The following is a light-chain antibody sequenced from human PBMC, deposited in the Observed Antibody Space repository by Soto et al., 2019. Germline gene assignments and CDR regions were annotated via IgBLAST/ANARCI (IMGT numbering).Light chain of an antibody. J-gene: IGKJ2*01. V-gene: IGKV3-15*01. CDR3: QQYKNWPYT. CDR1: QSVSSN. CDR2: GAS. Sequence: EIVMTQSPATLSVSPGERATLSCRASQSVSSNLAWYQQQPGQAPRLLIYGASTKATGIPARFSGSGSGTEFTLTISSLQSEDFAVYYCQQYKNWPYTFGQGTKLEIK.